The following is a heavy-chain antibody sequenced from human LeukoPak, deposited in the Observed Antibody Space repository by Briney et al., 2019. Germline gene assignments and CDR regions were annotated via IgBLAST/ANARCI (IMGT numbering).Heavy chain of an antibody. CDR2: ISGSGSST. CDR3: ANGGARGMDV. CDR1: GFSFSSYA. D-gene: IGHD3-16*01. Sequence: PGGSLRLSCAASGFSFSSYAMSWVRQAPGKGLEWVSAISGSGSSTYYADSVKGRFTISRDNSKNTLYLQMSSLRAEDTAVYYCANGGARGMDVWRQGTTVTVSS. V-gene: IGHV3-23*01. J-gene: IGHJ6*02.